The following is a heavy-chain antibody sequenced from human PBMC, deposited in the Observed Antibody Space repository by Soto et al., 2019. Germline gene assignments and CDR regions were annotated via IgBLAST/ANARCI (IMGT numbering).Heavy chain of an antibody. Sequence: PGESLKISCKGSGYSFTSYWIGWVRQMPGKGLEWMGIIYPGDSDTRYSPSFQGQVTISADKSISTAYLQWSSLKASDTAMYYCARKIYDFWSGYDYSYYGMDVWGQGTTVTVSS. V-gene: IGHV5-51*01. CDR2: IYPGDSDT. J-gene: IGHJ6*02. D-gene: IGHD3-3*01. CDR1: GYSFTSYW. CDR3: ARKIYDFWSGYDYSYYGMDV.